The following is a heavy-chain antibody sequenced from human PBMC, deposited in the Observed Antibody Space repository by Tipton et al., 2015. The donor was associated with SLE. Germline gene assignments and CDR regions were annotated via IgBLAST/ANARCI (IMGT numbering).Heavy chain of an antibody. CDR2: IYYSGRT. D-gene: IGHD5-24*01. Sequence: TLSLTCTVSGGSISTSNNYWDWIRQPPGKRLEWIGTIYYSGRTDYNPSLKSRVTMSVDTSMNQFSLKVKSVTTADTAVYYCARMRGGYNAHHWGQGILVTVSS. CDR1: GGSISTSNNY. J-gene: IGHJ5*02. V-gene: IGHV4-39*07. CDR3: ARMRGGYNAHH.